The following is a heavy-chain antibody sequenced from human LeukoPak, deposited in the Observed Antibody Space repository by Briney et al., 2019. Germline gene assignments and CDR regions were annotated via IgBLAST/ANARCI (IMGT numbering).Heavy chain of an antibody. D-gene: IGHD2-15*01. V-gene: IGHV4-59*01. CDR3: ARDSHSVDTATPRGFDP. CDR2: FHDSGSA. Sequence: SETLSLTCTVSGDSISSDFWSWIRQPPGKGLEWIGYFHDSGSANYNPSLKSRITMSVDTSKNPFSLKLRSVTAADTAVYYCARDSHSVDTATPRGFDPSGRGTLVTVPS. CDR1: GDSISSDF. J-gene: IGHJ5*02.